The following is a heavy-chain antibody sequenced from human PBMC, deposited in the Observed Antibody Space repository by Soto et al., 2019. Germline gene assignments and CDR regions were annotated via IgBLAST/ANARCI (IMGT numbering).Heavy chain of an antibody. J-gene: IGHJ6*03. V-gene: IGHV4-34*01. Sequence: SETLSLTCAVYGGSFSGYYWSWIRQPPGKGLEWIGEINHSGSTNYNPSLKSRVTISVDTSKNQFSLKLSSVTAADTAVYYCARGSLNFWSGYPYYYYYYMDVWGKGTTVTVSS. CDR3: ARGSLNFWSGYPYYYYYYMDV. D-gene: IGHD3-3*01. CDR2: INHSGST. CDR1: GGSFSGYY.